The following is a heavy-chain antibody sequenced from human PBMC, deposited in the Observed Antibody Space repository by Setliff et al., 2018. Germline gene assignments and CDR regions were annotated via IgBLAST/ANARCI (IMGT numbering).Heavy chain of an antibody. CDR3: ASCRYQVRYDY. V-gene: IGHV4-39*01. Sequence: SETLSLTCTVPGGSMSSISYYWGWLRQPPGKGLEWIGTVYDSGTTYYNPSLKSRVTIFVDTSKNQFSLNLNSVTAADTGVYYCASCRYQVRYDYRGQGSLGTVSS. CDR1: GGSMSSISYY. J-gene: IGHJ4*02. D-gene: IGHD2-2*01. CDR2: VYDSGTT.